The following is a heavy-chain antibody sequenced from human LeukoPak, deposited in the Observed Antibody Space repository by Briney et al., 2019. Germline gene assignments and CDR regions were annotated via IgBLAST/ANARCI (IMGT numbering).Heavy chain of an antibody. CDR1: GFTFSSYE. J-gene: IGHJ4*02. CDR2: ISSSGSTI. V-gene: IGHV3-48*03. Sequence: GGSLRLSCAASGFTFSSYEMYWVRQAPGKGLEWVSYISSSGSTIYYADSVKGRFTISRDNAKNSLYLQMNSLRAEDTAVYYCERGKEPVAGSLSHFDYWGQGTLVTVSS. D-gene: IGHD6-19*01. CDR3: ERGKEPVAGSLSHFDY.